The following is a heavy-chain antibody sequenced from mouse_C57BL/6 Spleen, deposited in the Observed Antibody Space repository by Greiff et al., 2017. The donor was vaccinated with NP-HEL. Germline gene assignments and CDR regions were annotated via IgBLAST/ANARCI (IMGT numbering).Heavy chain of an antibody. V-gene: IGHV1-15*01. Sequence: VQLQQSGAELVRPGASVTLSCKASGYTFTDYEMHWVKQTPVHGLEWIGAIDPETGGPAYNQKFKGKAILTADKSSSTAYMELRSLTSEDSAVYYCTRKGFAYWGQGTLVTVSA. CDR1: GYTFTDYE. J-gene: IGHJ3*01. CDR3: TRKGFAY. CDR2: IDPETGGP.